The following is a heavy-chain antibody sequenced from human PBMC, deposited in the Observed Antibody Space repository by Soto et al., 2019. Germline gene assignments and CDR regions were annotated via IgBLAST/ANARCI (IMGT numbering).Heavy chain of an antibody. D-gene: IGHD2-21*01. CDR2: IYWDDDK. Sequence: QITLKESGPTLVKPTQTLTLTCTFSGFSLSTSGVGVGWIRQPPGKALEWLALIYWDDDKRYSPSLKSRLTITKDNSKTQVLLKITNMDPVDTATYYCAHSRGGARGEVYYGMDVWGQGTTVTVSS. CDR3: AHSRGGARGEVYYGMDV. V-gene: IGHV2-5*02. J-gene: IGHJ6*02. CDR1: GFSLSTSGVG.